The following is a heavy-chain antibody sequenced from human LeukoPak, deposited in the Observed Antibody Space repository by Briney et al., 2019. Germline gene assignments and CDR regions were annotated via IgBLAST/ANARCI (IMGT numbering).Heavy chain of an antibody. CDR3: AKGSANHPGDAFDI. J-gene: IGHJ3*02. CDR2: ISWNSGSI. Sequence: GGSLRLSCAASGFTFDDYAMHWVRQAPGKGLEWVSGISWNSGSIGYADSVKGRFTISRDNAKNSLYLQMNSLRAEDTALYYCAKGSANHPGDAFDIWGQGTMVTVSS. CDR1: GFTFDDYA. V-gene: IGHV3-9*01. D-gene: IGHD2-15*01.